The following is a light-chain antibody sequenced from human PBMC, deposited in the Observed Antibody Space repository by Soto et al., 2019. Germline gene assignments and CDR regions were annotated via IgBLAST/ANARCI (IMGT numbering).Light chain of an antibody. J-gene: IGKJ1*01. CDR2: AAS. CDR3: LLDYAYFWA. CDR1: QGIRSA. Sequence: AIQVTRSPSSLSASVGDRVTITCRTSQGIRSALGWYQQKPGKVPKLLIYAASTLQSGVPSRFSGSGSGRDFTLTISSLQPEDFATYYCLLDYAYFWAFGQGTKVEIK. V-gene: IGKV1-6*01.